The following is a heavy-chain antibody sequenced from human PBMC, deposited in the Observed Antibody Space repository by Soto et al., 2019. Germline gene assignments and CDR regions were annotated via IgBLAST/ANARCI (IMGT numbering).Heavy chain of an antibody. Sequence: QVQLQESGPGLVKPSETLSLTCTVSGGSISSYYWSWIRQPPGKGLEWIGYIYYSGSTNYNPSLKSRVTIPVDTSKNQFSLNLSSVTAADTAVYYGARVWGGAFDFWGQGTMVTVSS. CDR3: ARVWGGAFDF. V-gene: IGHV4-59*01. CDR1: GGSISSYY. D-gene: IGHD3-10*01. CDR2: IYYSGST. J-gene: IGHJ3*01.